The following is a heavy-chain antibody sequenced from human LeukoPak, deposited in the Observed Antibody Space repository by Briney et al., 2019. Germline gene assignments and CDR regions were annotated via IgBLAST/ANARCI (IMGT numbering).Heavy chain of an antibody. V-gene: IGHV3-11*01. Sequence: PGGSLRLSCAASGFSFSDYYMNWIRQAPGKGLEWVSYSSSSGSSTYYADSVKGRFTISRDYAKNALFLQMNSLRAEDTAVYYCTAAPNTTPGSLGHWDQGTLVTVSS. J-gene: IGHJ4*02. D-gene: IGHD6-25*01. CDR3: TAAPNTTPGSLGH. CDR1: GFSFSDYY. CDR2: SSSSGSST.